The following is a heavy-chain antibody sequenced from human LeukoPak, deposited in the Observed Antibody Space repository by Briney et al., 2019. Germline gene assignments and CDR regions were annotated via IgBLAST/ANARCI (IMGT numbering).Heavy chain of an antibody. CDR2: IWYDGSNK. D-gene: IGHD3-22*01. J-gene: IGHJ4*02. CDR1: GFTFSSYG. Sequence: GRSLRLSCAASGFTFSSYGMHWVRQAPGKGLEWVAVIWYDGSNKYYADSVKGRFTISRDNSKNTLYLQMNSLRAEDTAVYYCARTAYDSSAYYDYWGQGILVTVSS. V-gene: IGHV3-33*01. CDR3: ARTAYDSSAYYDY.